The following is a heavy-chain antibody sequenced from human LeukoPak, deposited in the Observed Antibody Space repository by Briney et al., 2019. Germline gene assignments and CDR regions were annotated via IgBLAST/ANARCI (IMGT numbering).Heavy chain of an antibody. Sequence: GGSLTLTPADSGFTFCTYAGYWVRQAPGKGGEWVSYITNNGRTIYYADSLKGRFTISKDTAENSLFLQMNSLRAEDTAIYYCARHQWLAYYYPCMDVWGRGRTTPVSS. J-gene: IGHJ6*02. CDR2: ITNNGRTI. D-gene: IGHD6-19*01. V-gene: IGHV3-48*03. CDR3: ARHQWLAYYYPCMDV. CDR1: GFTFCTYA.